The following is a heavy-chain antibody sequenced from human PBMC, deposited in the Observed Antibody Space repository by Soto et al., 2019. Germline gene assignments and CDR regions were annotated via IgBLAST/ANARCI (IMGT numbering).Heavy chain of an antibody. CDR3: ATRDTGRVY. V-gene: IGHV4-4*02. CDR1: GVSIGSHDW. Sequence: HVQLQESGPGLVKPSGTLSLTCAVSGVSIGSHDWWTWVRQPPGKGLEWIGESHQSGNTNYNSSLESRVTISLDKSKNHFSLQLSSVTVADTAVYYCATRDTGRVYWGQGTLVTVSS. D-gene: IGHD5-18*01. J-gene: IGHJ4*02. CDR2: SHQSGNT.